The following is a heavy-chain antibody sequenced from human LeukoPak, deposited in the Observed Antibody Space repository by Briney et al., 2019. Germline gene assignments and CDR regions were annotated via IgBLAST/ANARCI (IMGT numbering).Heavy chain of an antibody. J-gene: IGHJ6*03. V-gene: IGHV3-48*04. D-gene: IGHD3/OR15-3a*01. CDR3: ARDLDYKYYYYMDV. CDR2: ISSSSSTI. Sequence: SGGCLRLSCAASGFTFSSYSMNWVRQAPGKGREWGSYISSSSSTIYYADSVKGRFTISRDNAKNSLYLQMNSLRAEDTAVYYCARDLDYKYYYYMDVWGKETTVTVSS. CDR1: GFTFSSYS.